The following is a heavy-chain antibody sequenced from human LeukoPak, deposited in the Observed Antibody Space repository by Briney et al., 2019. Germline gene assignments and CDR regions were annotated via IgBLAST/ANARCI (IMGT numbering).Heavy chain of an antibody. CDR1: GFTFSDYY. V-gene: IGHV3-11*01. D-gene: IGHD1-26*01. CDR3: ARAEVGATWDTYAFDI. J-gene: IGHJ3*02. Sequence: GGSLRLSCAASGFTFSDYYMSWIRQAPGKGLEWVSYISSSGSTIYYADSVKGRFTISRDNAKNSLYLQMNSLRAEDTAVYYCARAEVGATWDTYAFDIWGQETMVTVSS. CDR2: ISSSGSTI.